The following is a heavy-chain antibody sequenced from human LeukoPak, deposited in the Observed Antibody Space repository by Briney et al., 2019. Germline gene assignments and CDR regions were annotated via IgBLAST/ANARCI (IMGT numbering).Heavy chain of an antibody. CDR3: AREERDVVVPADNWFDP. V-gene: IGHV1-2*02. CDR2: INPNSGGT. D-gene: IGHD2-2*01. J-gene: IGHJ5*02. CDR1: GYTFTGYY. Sequence: GASVKVSCKASGYTFTGYYMHWVRQAPGQGLEWMGWINPNSGGTNYAQKFQGRVTMTRDTSISTAYMELSRLRSDDTAVYYCAREERDVVVPADNWFDPWGQGTLVTVSS.